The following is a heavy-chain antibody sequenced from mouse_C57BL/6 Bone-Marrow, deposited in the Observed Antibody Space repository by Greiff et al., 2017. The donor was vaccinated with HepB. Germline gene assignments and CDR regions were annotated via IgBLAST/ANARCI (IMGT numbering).Heavy chain of an antibody. J-gene: IGHJ3*01. V-gene: IGHV1-7*01. CDR2: INPSSGYT. D-gene: IGHD2-1*01. Sequence: QVQLKQSGAELAKPGASVKLSCKASGYTFTSYWMHWVKQRPGQGLEWIGYINPSSGYTKYNQKFKDKATLTADKSSSTAYMQLRSLTYEDSAVYYCARGGAYGNYVGLPPWFAYWGQGTLVTVSA. CDR3: ARGGAYGNYVGLPPWFAY. CDR1: GYTFTSYW.